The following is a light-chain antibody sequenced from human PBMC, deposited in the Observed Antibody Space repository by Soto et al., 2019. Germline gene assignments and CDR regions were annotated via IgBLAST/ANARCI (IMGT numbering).Light chain of an antibody. J-gene: IGKJ2*01. CDR3: QQYNSYPYT. Sequence: DIQMTQSPSTLSASVGDRVTITCRASQSISSWLAWYQQKPGKAPKLLIYDASSLESGVPSRFSGSGSGTEIPPPLRRPAADDFATYYCQQYNSYPYTFGQGTKLEIK. CDR2: DAS. CDR1: QSISSW. V-gene: IGKV1-5*01.